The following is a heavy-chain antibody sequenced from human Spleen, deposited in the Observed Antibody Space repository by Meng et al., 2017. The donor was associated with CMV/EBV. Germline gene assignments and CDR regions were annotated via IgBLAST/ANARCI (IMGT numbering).Heavy chain of an antibody. CDR1: GFTFSSYS. D-gene: IGHD3-10*01. J-gene: IGHJ6*02. CDR3: ARGGTASGSGYYYYVMDV. Sequence: GGSLRLSCAASGFTFSSYSMNWVRQAPGKGLEWVSSISSRSIYIDYADSVRGRFTITRDNAKNSLYLQMNSLRAEETAVYYCARGGTASGSGYYYYVMDVWGQGTTVTVSS. CDR2: ISSRSIYI. V-gene: IGHV3-21*01.